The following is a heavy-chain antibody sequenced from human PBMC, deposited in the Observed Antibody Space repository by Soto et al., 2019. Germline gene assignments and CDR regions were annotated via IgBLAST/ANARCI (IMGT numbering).Heavy chain of an antibody. CDR1: GYTFTSYY. D-gene: IGHD3-16*02. Sequence: GASVKVSCRASGYTFTSYYMHWVRQAPGQGLEWMGIINPSGGSTSYAQKFQGRVTMTRDTSTSTVYMELSSLRSEDTAVYYCARVSIGTHIWGSYRSAFDIWGQGTMVTVSS. CDR3: ARVSIGTHIWGSYRSAFDI. V-gene: IGHV1-46*03. CDR2: INPSGGST. J-gene: IGHJ3*02.